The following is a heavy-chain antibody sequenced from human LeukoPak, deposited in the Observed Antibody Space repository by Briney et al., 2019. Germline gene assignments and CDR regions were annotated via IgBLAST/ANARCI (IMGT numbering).Heavy chain of an antibody. D-gene: IGHD3-22*01. J-gene: IGHJ4*02. CDR2: ISGSGGST. CDR1: GFTFSSYG. CDR3: AKRGDYYDSSGYY. V-gene: IGHV3-23*01. Sequence: GGSLRLSCAASGFTFSSYGMSWVRQAPGKGLEWVSAISGSGGSTYYADSVKGRFTISRDNSKNTLYLQMNSLRAEDTAVYYCAKRGDYYDSSGYYWGQGTLVTVSS.